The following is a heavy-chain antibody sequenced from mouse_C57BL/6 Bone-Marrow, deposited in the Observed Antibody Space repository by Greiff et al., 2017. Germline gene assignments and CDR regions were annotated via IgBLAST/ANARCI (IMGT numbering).Heavy chain of an antibody. D-gene: IGHD1-1*01. CDR3: VRDIDYGSSY. Sequence: EVQRVESGGGLVQPKGSLKLSCAASGFTFNTYAMHWVRQAPGQGLEWVARIRSKSSHYATYYADSVKDRFTISRDYSQSMLYLQMNNLKTEDTAMYYCVRDIDYGSSYWGQGTLVTVSA. CDR2: IRSKSSHYAT. CDR1: GFTFNTYA. V-gene: IGHV10-3*01. J-gene: IGHJ3*01.